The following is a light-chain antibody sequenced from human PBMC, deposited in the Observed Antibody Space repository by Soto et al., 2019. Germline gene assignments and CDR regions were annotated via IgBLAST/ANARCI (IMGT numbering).Light chain of an antibody. Sequence: QSALTQPASVSGSPGQSITISCTGTSSDVGGYNYVSWYQQHPGKAPKLMIYDVSNRPSGVSNRFSGSKSGNTASLTISGLQAEDEADYYCSSHTSSSTPVFGVGTKLTVL. J-gene: IGLJ2*01. V-gene: IGLV2-14*03. CDR2: DVS. CDR1: SSDVGGYNY. CDR3: SSHTSSSTPV.